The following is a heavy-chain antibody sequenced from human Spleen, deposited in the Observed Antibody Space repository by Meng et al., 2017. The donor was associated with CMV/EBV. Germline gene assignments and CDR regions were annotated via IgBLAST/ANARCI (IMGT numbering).Heavy chain of an antibody. D-gene: IGHD1-1*01. CDR3: ARMTRGTGNGLDY. V-gene: IGHV4-34*01. CDR1: GGSFCPSY. Sequence: AVFGGSFCPSYCSWLRQSPGPGLGWIGEINHSGTTNYDPSLKRRVTISIDTSKNQFSLNLSSVTAADTAVYYCARMTRGTGNGLDYWGQGTLVTVSS. J-gene: IGHJ4*02. CDR2: INHSGTT.